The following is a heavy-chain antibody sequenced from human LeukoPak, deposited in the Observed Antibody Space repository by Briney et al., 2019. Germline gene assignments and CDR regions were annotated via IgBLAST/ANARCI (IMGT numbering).Heavy chain of an antibody. CDR3: ARALLTHNSSHLYYYYGMDV. CDR2: IYHSGST. J-gene: IGHJ6*02. CDR1: GGSISSGGYS. V-gene: IGHV4-30-2*01. Sequence: PSQTLSLTCAVSGGSISSGGYSWSWIRQPPGKGLEWIGYIYHSGSTYYNPSLKSRVTISVDRSKNQFSLKLSSVTAADTAVYYRARALLTHNSSHLYYYYGMDVWGQGTTVTVSS. D-gene: IGHD1-1*01.